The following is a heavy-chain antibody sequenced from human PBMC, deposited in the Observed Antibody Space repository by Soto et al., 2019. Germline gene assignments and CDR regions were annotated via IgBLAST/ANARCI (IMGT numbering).Heavy chain of an antibody. CDR3: AALRTVDY. V-gene: IGHV3-30*03. Sequence: QVQLVESGGGVVQPGRSLRLSCAASGFTFSSYGMHWVRQAPGKGLEWVAVISYDGSNKYYADSVKGRFTISRDNSKNTLYLQMSSLRAEDTAVYYCAALRTVDYWGQGTLVTVSS. D-gene: IGHD5-12*01. J-gene: IGHJ4*02. CDR2: ISYDGSNK. CDR1: GFTFSSYG.